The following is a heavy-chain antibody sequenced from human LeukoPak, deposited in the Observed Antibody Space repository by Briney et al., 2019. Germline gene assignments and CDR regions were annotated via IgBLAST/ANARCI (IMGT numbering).Heavy chain of an antibody. CDR3: ASGEPLRYFDWLLFCY. CDR1: GGSISSSSYY. J-gene: IGHJ4*02. V-gene: IGHV4-39*01. D-gene: IGHD3-9*01. Sequence: NPSETLSLTCTVSGGSISSSSYYWGWIRQPPGKGLEWIGSIYYSGSTYYNPSLKSRVTISVDTSKNQFSLKLSSVTAADTAVYYCASGEPLRYFDWLLFCYWGQGTLVTVSS. CDR2: IYYSGST.